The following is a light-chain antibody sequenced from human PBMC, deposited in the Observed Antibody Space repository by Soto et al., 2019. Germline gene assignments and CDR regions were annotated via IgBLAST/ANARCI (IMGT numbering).Light chain of an antibody. Sequence: QSVLXQPPXVSAAXXXXXXXXXXGXXXXIGNNYVSWYQQLPGTAPKLLIYDNNKRPSGIPDRFSGSKSGTSGTLDITGLQTGDEADYYCATWDYSLTGEVFGGGTKLTVL. V-gene: IGLV1-51*01. CDR1: XXXIGNNY. CDR3: ATWDYSLTGEV. CDR2: DNN. J-gene: IGLJ2*01.